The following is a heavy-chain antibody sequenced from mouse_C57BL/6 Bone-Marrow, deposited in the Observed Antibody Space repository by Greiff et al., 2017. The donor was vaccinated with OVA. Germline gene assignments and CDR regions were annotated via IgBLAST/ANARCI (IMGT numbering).Heavy chain of an antibody. V-gene: IGHV7-1*01. CDR1: GFTFSDFY. D-gene: IGHD2-3*01. Sequence: EVKVVESGGGLVQSGRSLRLSCATSGFTFSDFYMEWVRQAPGKGLEWIAASRNKANDYTTEYSASVKGRFIVSRDTSQSILYLQMNALRAEDTAIYYCARAPDGYYLDYWGQGTTLTVSS. CDR3: ARAPDGYYLDY. CDR2: SRNKANDYTT. J-gene: IGHJ2*01.